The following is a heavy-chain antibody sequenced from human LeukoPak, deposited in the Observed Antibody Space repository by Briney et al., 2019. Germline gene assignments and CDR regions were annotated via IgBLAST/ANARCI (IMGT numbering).Heavy chain of an antibody. Sequence: PGGSLRLSCAASDFSFITYAMSWVRQAPGKGLEWVSTISGGGDATYYADSVKGRFTISRDNSKNTLYLQMNSLKTEDTAVYYCARGLNTRYYYMDVWGKGTTVTISS. J-gene: IGHJ6*03. D-gene: IGHD1-1*01. CDR3: ARGLNTRYYYMDV. CDR2: ISGGGDAT. CDR1: DFSFITYA. V-gene: IGHV3-23*01.